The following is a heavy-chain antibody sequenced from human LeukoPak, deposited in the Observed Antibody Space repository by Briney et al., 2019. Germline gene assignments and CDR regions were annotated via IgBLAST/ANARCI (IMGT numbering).Heavy chain of an antibody. CDR1: GGTFSSYA. Sequence: GASVKVSCKASGGTFSSYAISWVRQAPGQGLEWMGWISAYNGNTNYAQKLQGRVTMTTDTSTSTAYMELRSLRSDDTAVYYCARVGPISRRYFDWLLYWTGFDAFDIWGQGTMVTVSS. V-gene: IGHV1-18*01. CDR3: ARVGPISRRYFDWLLYWTGFDAFDI. J-gene: IGHJ3*02. D-gene: IGHD3-9*01. CDR2: ISAYNGNT.